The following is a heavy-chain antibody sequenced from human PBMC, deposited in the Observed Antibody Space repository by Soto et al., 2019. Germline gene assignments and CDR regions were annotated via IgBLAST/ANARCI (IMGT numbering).Heavy chain of an antibody. CDR1: GYTFTSYA. CDR3: ATGITGTLLFDI. D-gene: IGHD1-7*01. V-gene: IGHV1-3*05. J-gene: IGHJ3*02. CDR2: INAGNGNT. Sequence: QVQLVQSGAEEKKPGASVKVSCKASGYTFTSYAMHWVRQAPGQRLEWMGWINAGNGNTKYSQKFQGRVTITWDTSASTAYMELSSLRSEDTAVYYCATGITGTLLFDIWGQGTMVTVSS.